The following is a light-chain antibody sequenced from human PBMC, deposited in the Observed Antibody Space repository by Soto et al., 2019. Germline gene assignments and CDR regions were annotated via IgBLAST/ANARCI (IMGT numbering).Light chain of an antibody. Sequence: DIQMTQSPSTLSASVGDSVTITCRASQSLRGWLAWYQQRPGKAPKALIYDASTLANGVPSRFNGSGSGTEFTLAISSLQPDDFATYYCQQYNSYPWTFGQGTKVDIK. J-gene: IGKJ1*01. CDR2: DAS. CDR3: QQYNSYPWT. V-gene: IGKV1-5*01. CDR1: QSLRGW.